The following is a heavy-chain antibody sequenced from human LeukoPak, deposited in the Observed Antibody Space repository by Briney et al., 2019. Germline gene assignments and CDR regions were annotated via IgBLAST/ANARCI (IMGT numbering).Heavy chain of an antibody. J-gene: IGHJ4*02. CDR3: TTDLGITLIRGVIVS. Sequence: GGSLRLSCVASGFILSSAWMGWVRQAPGKELEWVGRIKSRADGETAEFAAPVKGRFTISRDDSKTTLYLQMHSLNTEDTAVYYCTTDLGITLIRGVIVSWGQGTLVTVSS. CDR1: GFILSSAW. D-gene: IGHD3-10*01. CDR2: IKSRADGETA. V-gene: IGHV3-15*01.